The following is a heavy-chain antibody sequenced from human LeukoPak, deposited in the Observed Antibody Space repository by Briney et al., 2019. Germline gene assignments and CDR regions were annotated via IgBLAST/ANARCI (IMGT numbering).Heavy chain of an antibody. Sequence: ASVKVSCKASGYTFTGYYIHWVRQAPGQGLEWMGWINPNSGGTNYAQKFQGRVTMTRHTSISTAYMELSRLRSDDTAVYYCAPGGSIAVAGQYYFDYWGQGTLVTVSS. J-gene: IGHJ4*02. CDR1: GYTFTGYY. V-gene: IGHV1-2*02. CDR3: APGGSIAVAGQYYFDY. CDR2: INPNSGGT. D-gene: IGHD6-19*01.